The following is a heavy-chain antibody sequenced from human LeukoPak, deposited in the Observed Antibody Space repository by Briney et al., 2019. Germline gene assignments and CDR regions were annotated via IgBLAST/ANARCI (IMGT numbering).Heavy chain of an antibody. CDR3: AKPQVGDLYYFDY. V-gene: IGHV3-23*01. D-gene: IGHD1-26*01. CDR2: ISGSGDTT. J-gene: IGHJ4*02. CDR1: GFTFGSYA. Sequence: LPGGSLRLSCAASGFTFGSYAMSWVRQAPEKGLEWVSAISGSGDTTYYADSVKGRFTISRDTSKNTLYLQMNSLRAEDTAVYYCAKPQVGDLYYFDYWGQGTLVTVSS.